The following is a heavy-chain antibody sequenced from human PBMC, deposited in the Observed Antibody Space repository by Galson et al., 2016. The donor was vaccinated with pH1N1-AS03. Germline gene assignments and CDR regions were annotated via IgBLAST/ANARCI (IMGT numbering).Heavy chain of an antibody. CDR3: ARRHAYDSSGYYYVGYFDY. CDR1: GFTFRYAW. D-gene: IGHD3-22*01. J-gene: IGHJ4*02. Sequence: SLRLSCAASGFTFRYAWMSWARQPPGKGLEWIGSIYSSGSTYYNPSLKSRVTTSVDTSKNQFSLKLSSVTAADTAVYYCARRHAYDSSGYYYVGYFDYWGQGTLVTVSS. CDR2: IYSSGST. V-gene: IGHV4-4*02.